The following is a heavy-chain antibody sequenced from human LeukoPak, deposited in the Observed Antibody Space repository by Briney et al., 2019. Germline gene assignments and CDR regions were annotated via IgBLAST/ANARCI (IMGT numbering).Heavy chain of an antibody. Sequence: SETLSLTCTVSGGSISSSSYYWGWIRQPPGKGLEWIASMCHSGNTYYNPSLGSRVTVSVDTSKNQFSLKLNSVTAADTAVYYCATQQCSGGSCYSRAIWFDPWGQGTLVTVSS. CDR2: MCHSGNT. D-gene: IGHD2-15*01. CDR1: GGSISSSSYY. CDR3: ATQQCSGGSCYSRAIWFDP. J-gene: IGHJ5*02. V-gene: IGHV4-39*01.